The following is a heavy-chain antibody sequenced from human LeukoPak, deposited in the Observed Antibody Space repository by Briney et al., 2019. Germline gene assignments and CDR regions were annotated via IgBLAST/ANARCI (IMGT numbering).Heavy chain of an antibody. CDR3: ARETSGSSLYDY. V-gene: IGHV3-21*01. CDR2: ISSSSSSI. Sequence: GGSLRLSCAASGFTFSSYNMNWVRQAPGKGLEWVSSISSSSSSIYYADSVKGRFTISRDNAKNSLYLQMNSLRVEDTAVYYCARETSGSSLYDYWGQGTLVTVSS. D-gene: IGHD6-6*01. CDR1: GFTFSSYN. J-gene: IGHJ4*02.